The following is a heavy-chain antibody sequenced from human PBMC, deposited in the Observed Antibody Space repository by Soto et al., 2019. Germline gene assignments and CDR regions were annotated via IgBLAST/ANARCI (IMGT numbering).Heavy chain of an antibody. CDR1: GASIYNGGYY. J-gene: IGHJ6*02. V-gene: IGHV4-61*08. CDR2: IYYSGST. Sequence: SETLSLTCSVSGASIYNGGYYWSWIRQPPGKGLEWIGYIYYSGSTNYNPSLKSRVTISVDTSKNQFSLKLSSVTAADTAVYYCARAGNYYGSGSYFWYYYYGMDVWGQGTTVTVSS. D-gene: IGHD3-10*01. CDR3: ARAGNYYGSGSYFWYYYYGMDV.